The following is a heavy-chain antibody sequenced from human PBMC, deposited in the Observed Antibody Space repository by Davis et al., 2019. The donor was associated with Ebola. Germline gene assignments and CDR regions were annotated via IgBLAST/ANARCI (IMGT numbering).Heavy chain of an antibody. CDR2: ISSSGGTI. D-gene: IGHD6-6*01. Sequence: GESLKISCAASGFTFSSYEMNWVRQAPGKGLEWVSYISSSGGTIYYADSVKGRFTISRDNAKNSLYLQMNSLRAEDTAVYYCARSSIAARPGYYYGMDVWGQGTTVTVSS. V-gene: IGHV3-48*03. CDR3: ARSSIAARPGYYYGMDV. CDR1: GFTFSSYE. J-gene: IGHJ6*02.